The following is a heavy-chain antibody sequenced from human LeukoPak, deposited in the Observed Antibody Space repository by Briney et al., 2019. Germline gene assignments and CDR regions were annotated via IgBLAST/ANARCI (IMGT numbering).Heavy chain of an antibody. V-gene: IGHV4-59*01. D-gene: IGHD2-15*01. J-gene: IGHJ4*02. CDR3: ARGGSWTLDY. CDR1: GGSISSYY. CDR2: IYYSGSN. Sequence: SETLSLTCTVSGGSISSYYWSWVRQPPGKGLEWMGYIYYSGSNNYNPSLMRRGTISVDTSNNQFSLKLSSVTAADTAVYYCARGGSWTLDYWGQGTLVTVSS.